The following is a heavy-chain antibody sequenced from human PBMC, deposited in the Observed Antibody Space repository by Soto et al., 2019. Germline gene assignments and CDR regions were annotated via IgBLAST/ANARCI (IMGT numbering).Heavy chain of an antibody. Sequence: GGSLRLSCAASGFTVSSNYMSWVRQAPGKGLEWVSVIYSGGSTYYADSVKGRFTISRDNSKNTLYLQMNSLRAEDTAVYYCARSSKFGEEDNWFDPWGQGTLVTVSS. J-gene: IGHJ5*02. V-gene: IGHV3-53*01. CDR3: ARSSKFGEEDNWFDP. CDR1: GFTVSSNY. CDR2: IYSGGST. D-gene: IGHD3-10*01.